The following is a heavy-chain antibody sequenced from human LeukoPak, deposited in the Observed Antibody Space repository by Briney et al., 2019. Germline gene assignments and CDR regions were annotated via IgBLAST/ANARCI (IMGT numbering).Heavy chain of an antibody. CDR2: ISGSGGST. J-gene: IGHJ4*02. CDR3: AKDRGHYYTYDY. Sequence: GGSLRLSCAASGFTFTDFYMSWVRQAPGKGLEWVSVISGSGGSTYYADSVKGRFTISRDNSKNTLSLQMHSLRAEDTAVYYCAKDRGHYYTYDYWGQGTLVTVSS. D-gene: IGHD3-22*01. V-gene: IGHV3-23*01. CDR1: GFTFTDFY.